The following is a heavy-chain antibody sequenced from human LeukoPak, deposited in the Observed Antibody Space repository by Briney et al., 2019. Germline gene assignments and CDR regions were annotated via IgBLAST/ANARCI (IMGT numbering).Heavy chain of an antibody. CDR2: ISGNGGSR. CDR1: GFTYSTYT. Sequence: GGSLTLSCAASGFTYSTYTMHWVRQAPWKGLEYVSSISGNGGSREYANSVKGRFTISRDNSRNTLYLQMGSLRAEDMAVCYCARDAGYVRFDFWGQGTLATVSS. V-gene: IGHV3-64*01. D-gene: IGHD5-18*01. J-gene: IGHJ4*02. CDR3: ARDAGYVRFDF.